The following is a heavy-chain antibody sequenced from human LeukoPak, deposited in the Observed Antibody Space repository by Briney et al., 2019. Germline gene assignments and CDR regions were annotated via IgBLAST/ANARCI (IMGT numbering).Heavy chain of an antibody. V-gene: IGHV4-59*01. D-gene: IGHD3-10*01. CDR2: INDRGST. CDR1: GGSLNIYY. CDR3: ARSSSASYHHAFGL. Sequence: NPSETLSLTCTVSGGSLNIYYWSWLRQSPGKGLEWIAFINDRGSTNYIPSLMSRATISMDTSKSQFSLTLNSVTPADAGVYFCARSSSASYHHAFGLWGQGTLVTVSP. J-gene: IGHJ4*02.